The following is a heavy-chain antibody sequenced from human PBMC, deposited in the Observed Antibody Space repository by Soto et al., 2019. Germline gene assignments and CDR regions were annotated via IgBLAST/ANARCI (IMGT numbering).Heavy chain of an antibody. Sequence: QVQLVQSGAEVKKPGSSVKVSCKASGGTFSSYAISWVRQAPGQGLEWMGGIIPIVGTANYAQKFQGRVTITAYKSTSTAYMVLIRLRYENTAVYYCARELYYYDSSGYAYYFGYWGQGTLVTVSA. V-gene: IGHV1-69*06. CDR2: IIPIVGTA. CDR3: ARELYYYDSSGYAYYFGY. J-gene: IGHJ4*02. D-gene: IGHD3-22*01. CDR1: GGTFSSYA.